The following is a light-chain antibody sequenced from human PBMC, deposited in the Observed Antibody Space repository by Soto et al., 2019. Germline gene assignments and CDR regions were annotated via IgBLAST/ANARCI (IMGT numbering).Light chain of an antibody. V-gene: IGLV2-14*01. CDR3: SSYTSSSTRV. CDR2: EVS. CDR1: SSDVGGYNY. Sequence: LTQPASVSGSPGQSITISCTGTSSDVGGYNYVSWYQHHPGKAPELMIFEVSNRPSGVSHRFSGSKSGNTASLTISGLQTEDEGDYYCSSYTSSSTRVFGTGTKVTVL. J-gene: IGLJ1*01.